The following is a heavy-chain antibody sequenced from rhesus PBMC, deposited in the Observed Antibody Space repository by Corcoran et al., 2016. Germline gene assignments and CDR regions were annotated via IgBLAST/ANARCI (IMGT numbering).Heavy chain of an antibody. V-gene: IGHV4-165*01. Sequence: QVQLQASGPGLVKPSETLSLTCAVSCASIRSHYWSWIRRSPGKGLEWIGYIDGGRGSTSDNTSLKSRVTMSTDTSKNQLSLKLSSGTAADTAVYYWARVIWWGLDSWGQGVVVTGSS. D-gene: IGHD2-39*02. CDR2: IDGGRGST. CDR1: CASIRSHY. CDR3: ARVIWWGLDS. J-gene: IGHJ6*01.